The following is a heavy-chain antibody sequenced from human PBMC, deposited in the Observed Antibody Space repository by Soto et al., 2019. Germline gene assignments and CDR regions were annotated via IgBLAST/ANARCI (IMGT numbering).Heavy chain of an antibody. J-gene: IGHJ4*02. CDR2: IYYSGST. Sequence: SETLSLTCTVSGGSISSSNYYWGWIRQPPGKGLEWLGTIYYSGSTYYNPSLKSRVTISVDTSKNQFSLKLGSVTAADRAVYYCARMISGYYLVFDYWGQGTLVTVSS. D-gene: IGHD3-22*01. V-gene: IGHV4-39*01. CDR1: GGSISSSNYY. CDR3: ARMISGYYLVFDY.